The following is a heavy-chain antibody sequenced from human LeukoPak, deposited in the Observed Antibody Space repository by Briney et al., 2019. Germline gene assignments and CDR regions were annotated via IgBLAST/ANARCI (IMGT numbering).Heavy chain of an antibody. J-gene: IGHJ3*02. CDR1: GFTFSSYS. V-gene: IGHV3-21*01. CDR3: ARDRPVTKDAFDI. CDR2: ISSSSSYI. Sequence: GGSLRLSCAASGFTFSSYSMNWVRQAPGKGLEWVSSISSSSSYIYYADPVKGRFTISRDNAENSLYLQMNSLRAEDTAVYYCARDRPVTKDAFDIWGQGTMVTVSS. D-gene: IGHD4-17*01.